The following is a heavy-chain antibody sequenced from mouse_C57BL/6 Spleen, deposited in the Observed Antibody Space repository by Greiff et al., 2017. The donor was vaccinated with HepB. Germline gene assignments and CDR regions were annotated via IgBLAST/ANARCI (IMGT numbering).Heavy chain of an antibody. Sequence: VQLQQPGAELVMPGASVKLSCKASGYTFTSYWMHWVKQRPGQGLEWIGEIDPSDSYTNYNQKFKGKSTLTVDKSSSTAYMQLSSLTSEDSAVYYCARSGDYYGSRSGAMDYWGQGTSVTVSS. V-gene: IGHV1-69*01. CDR3: ARSGDYYGSRSGAMDY. CDR2: IDPSDSYT. J-gene: IGHJ4*01. D-gene: IGHD1-1*01. CDR1: GYTFTSYW.